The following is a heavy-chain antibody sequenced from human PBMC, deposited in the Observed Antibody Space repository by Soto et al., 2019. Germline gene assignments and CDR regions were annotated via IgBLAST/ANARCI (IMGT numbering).Heavy chain of an antibody. Sequence: PGGSLRLSCAASGFTFSSYAMHWVRQAPGKGLEWVAVISYDGSNKYYADSVKGRFTISRDNSKNTLYLQMNSLRAEDTAVYYCARDGPRVVTAILLDWGQGTLVTVSS. CDR3: ARDGPRVVTAILLD. D-gene: IGHD2-21*02. V-gene: IGHV3-30-3*01. CDR1: GFTFSSYA. J-gene: IGHJ4*02. CDR2: ISYDGSNK.